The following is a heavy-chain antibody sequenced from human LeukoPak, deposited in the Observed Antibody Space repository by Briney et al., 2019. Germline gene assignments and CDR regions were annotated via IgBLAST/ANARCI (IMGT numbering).Heavy chain of an antibody. CDR2: IIPIFGTA. V-gene: IGHV1-69*06. Sequence: ASVTVSFTASGGTFTIYAISWVRQAPGQGLEWMGGIIPIFGTANYAQKFQGRVTITADKSTSTAYMELSSLRSEDTAVYYCAGHVLLWFGESRPYNWFDPWGQGTLVTVSS. D-gene: IGHD3-10*01. CDR1: GGTFTIYA. J-gene: IGHJ5*02. CDR3: AGHVLLWFGESRPYNWFDP.